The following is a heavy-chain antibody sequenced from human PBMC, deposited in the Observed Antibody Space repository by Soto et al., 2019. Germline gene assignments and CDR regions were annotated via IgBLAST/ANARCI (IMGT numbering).Heavy chain of an antibody. CDR1: GYTFSHYY. V-gene: IGHV1-2*02. J-gene: IGHJ4*02. D-gene: IGHD2-21*01. CDR3: ARSVALGGGFDD. CDR2: ITTNSGHT. Sequence: QVHLVQSGAELKKPAASVKISCKASGYTFSHYYMHWVRQAPGQGLEWMGWITTNSGHTTYAQKFPVRMTITSKTSINKGYMEMSRLTSDGTAVCYCARSVALGGGFDDWGQGTMVTVSS.